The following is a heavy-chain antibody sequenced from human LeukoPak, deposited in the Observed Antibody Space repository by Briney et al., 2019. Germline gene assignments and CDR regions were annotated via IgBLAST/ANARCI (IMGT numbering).Heavy chain of an antibody. CDR2: IYYSGST. J-gene: IGHJ3*02. CDR3: ARRIMITFGGVRKNDAFDI. Sequence: SETLSLTCTVSGGSISSSSYYWGWIRQPPGKGLEWIGSIYYSGSTYYNPSLKSRVTISVDTSKNQFSLKLSSVTAADTAVYYCARRIMITFGGVRKNDAFDIRGQGTMVTVSS. V-gene: IGHV4-39*01. CDR1: GGSISSSSYY. D-gene: IGHD3-16*01.